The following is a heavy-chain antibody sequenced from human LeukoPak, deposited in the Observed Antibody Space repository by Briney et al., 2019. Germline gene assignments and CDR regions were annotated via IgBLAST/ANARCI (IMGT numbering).Heavy chain of an antibody. CDR3: ARDCWDSGWYLVDY. CDR2: ISTYNGKT. D-gene: IGHD6-19*01. CDR1: GYTFTSYG. V-gene: IGHV1-18*01. Sequence: ASVKVSCKTSGYTFTSYGISWVRQAPGQGLEWVGWISTYNGKTYYAQKLQGRVSMTTDTSTSTAYMELRSLRSDDTAVYYCARDCWDSGWYLVDYWGQGTLDTVSS. J-gene: IGHJ4*01.